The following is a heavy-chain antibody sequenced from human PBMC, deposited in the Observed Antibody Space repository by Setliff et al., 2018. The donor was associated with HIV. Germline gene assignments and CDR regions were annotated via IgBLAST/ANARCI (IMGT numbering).Heavy chain of an antibody. D-gene: IGHD6-13*01. CDR2: IYHSGTT. J-gene: IGHJ4*02. CDR3: ARQSSSWHQSIDY. CDR1: GYSMTSDYQ. Sequence: SETLSLTCTVSGYSMTSDYQWGWIRQPPGKGLEWIGSIYHSGTTYYNPSLKSRVTISVDTSKNQFSLKLSSVIAADTAVYYCARQSSSWHQSIDYWGQGTLVTVSS. V-gene: IGHV4-38-2*02.